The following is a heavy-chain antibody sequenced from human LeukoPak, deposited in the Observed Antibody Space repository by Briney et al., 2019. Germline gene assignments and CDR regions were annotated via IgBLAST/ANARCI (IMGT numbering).Heavy chain of an antibody. CDR3: ARNRDTIQLWIRPFDY. D-gene: IGHD5-18*01. J-gene: IGHJ4*02. V-gene: IGHV4-34*01. CDR2: INHSGST. CDR1: GGSFSGYY. Sequence: SETLSLTCAVYGGSFSGYYWSWIRQPPGKGLEWIGEINHSGSTNYNPSLKSRVTISVDTSKNQFSLKLSSVTAADTAVYYCARNRDTIQLWIRPFDYWGQGTLVTVSS.